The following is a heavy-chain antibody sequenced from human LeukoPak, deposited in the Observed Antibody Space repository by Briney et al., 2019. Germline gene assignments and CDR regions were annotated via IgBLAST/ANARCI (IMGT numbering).Heavy chain of an antibody. D-gene: IGHD3-10*02. V-gene: IGHV3-48*03. Sequence: GGSLRLSCAASGFTFSSYEMNWVRQAPGKGLEWVSYISSSGSTIYYADPVKRGFTISGENAKHSLYLQMNSLRAEDTAVYYCAGLGITMIGGVWGKVTTVTIPS. CDR3: AGLGITMIGGV. CDR2: ISSSGSTI. CDR1: GFTFSSYE. J-gene: IGHJ6*04.